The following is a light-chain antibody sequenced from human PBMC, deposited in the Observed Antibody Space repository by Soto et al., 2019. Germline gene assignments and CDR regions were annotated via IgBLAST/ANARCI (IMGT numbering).Light chain of an antibody. CDR3: SSYTSSSTLSTYV. Sequence: QSVLTQPASVSGSPGQSITISCTGTSSDVGVYNYVSWYQHHPGKAPKLMIYDVSSRPSGVSNRFSGSESGNTASLIIPGLQAEGEADYYCSSYTSSSTLSTYVFGTGTKVTVL. J-gene: IGLJ1*01. CDR1: SSDVGVYNY. V-gene: IGLV2-14*03. CDR2: DVS.